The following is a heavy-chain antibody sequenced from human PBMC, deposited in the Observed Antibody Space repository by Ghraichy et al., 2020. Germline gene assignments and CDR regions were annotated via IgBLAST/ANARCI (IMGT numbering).Heavy chain of an antibody. CDR1: GGSFSGYY. D-gene: IGHD3-22*01. J-gene: IGHJ4*02. CDR2: INHSGST. Sequence: SETLSLTCAVYGGSFSGYYWSWIRQPPGKGLEWIGEINHSGSTNYNPSLKSRVTISVDTSKNQFSLKLSSVTAADTAVYYCARQGARGRRSASYYDSSGYYYGSDYWGQGTLVTVSS. CDR3: ARQGARGRRSASYYDSSGYYYGSDY. V-gene: IGHV4-34*01.